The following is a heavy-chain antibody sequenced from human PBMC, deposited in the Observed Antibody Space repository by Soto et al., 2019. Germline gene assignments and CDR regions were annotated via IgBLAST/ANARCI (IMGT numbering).Heavy chain of an antibody. V-gene: IGHV4-30-4*01. J-gene: IGHJ4*02. CDR2: IYYSGST. D-gene: IGHD3-10*01. Sequence: QVQLQESSPGLVKPSQTLSLTCTVSGGSISSGDYYWSWIRQPPGKGLEWIGYIYYSGSTYYNPSLKSRVTISVDTSKNQFSLKLSSVTAADTAVYYCARVGPYGSGSYGGFFDYWGQGTLVTVSS. CDR1: GGSISSGDYY. CDR3: ARVGPYGSGSYGGFFDY.